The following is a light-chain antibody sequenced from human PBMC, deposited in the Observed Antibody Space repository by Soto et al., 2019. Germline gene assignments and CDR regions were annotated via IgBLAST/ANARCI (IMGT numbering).Light chain of an antibody. V-gene: IGLV4-69*01. J-gene: IGLJ2*01. Sequence: QTVVTQSPSASASLGASVKLTCTLSSGHSSYAIAWHQQQPEKGPRYLMKLNSDGSHSKGDGIPDRFSGSSSGAERYLTIPSLQSEDEGDYYCQTWGTGIVVFGGGNKLTVL. CDR2: LNSDGSH. CDR1: SGHSSYA. CDR3: QTWGTGIVV.